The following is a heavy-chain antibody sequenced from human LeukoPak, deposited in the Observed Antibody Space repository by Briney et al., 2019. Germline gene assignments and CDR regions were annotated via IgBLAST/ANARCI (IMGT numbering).Heavy chain of an antibody. CDR3: ARGVVGRSHNLRIDP. V-gene: IGHV4-34*01. D-gene: IGHD2-15*01. Sequence: PSETLSLTCAVYGGSFSGYYWSWIRQPPGKGLEWIGEINHSGSTNYNPSLKSRVTISVDTSKNQFSLKLSSVTAADTAVYYCARGVVGRSHNLRIDPWGQGTLVTVSS. CDR2: INHSGST. J-gene: IGHJ5*02. CDR1: GGSFSGYY.